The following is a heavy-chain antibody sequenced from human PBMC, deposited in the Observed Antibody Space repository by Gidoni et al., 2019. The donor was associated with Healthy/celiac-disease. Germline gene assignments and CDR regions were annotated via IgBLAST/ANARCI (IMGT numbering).Heavy chain of an antibody. CDR2: IYYSGST. CDR1: GGSISSYY. D-gene: IGHD4-4*01. J-gene: IGHJ4*02. CDR3: ARASSGPDSNYETGFDY. V-gene: IGHV4-59*01. Sequence: QVQLQESGPGLVKPSETLSLTCTVSGGSISSYYWSWIRQPPGKGLEWIGYIYYSGSTNYNPSLKSRVTISVDTSKNQFSLKLSSVTAADTAVYYCARASSGPDSNYETGFDYWGQGTLVTVSS.